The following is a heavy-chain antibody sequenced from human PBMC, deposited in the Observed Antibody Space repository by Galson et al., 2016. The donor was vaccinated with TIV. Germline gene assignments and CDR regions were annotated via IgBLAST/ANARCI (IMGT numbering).Heavy chain of an antibody. CDR3: MRERRFCGNNYYLSYYYGMDV. V-gene: IGHV3-66*02. D-gene: IGHD3-22*01. CDR2: MSSGGSL. Sequence: SLRLSCAASALTVSDNYMTWVRQAPGKGLEWVAIMSSGGSLNYADFVRGRFTVSRDNSKNTLYLQMNRLRTDDTAIYYCMRERRFCGNNYYLSYYYGMDVWSQGTTVTVSS. J-gene: IGHJ6*02. CDR1: ALTVSDNY.